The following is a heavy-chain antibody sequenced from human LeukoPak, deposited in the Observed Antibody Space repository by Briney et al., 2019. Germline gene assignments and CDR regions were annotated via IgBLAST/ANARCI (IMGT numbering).Heavy chain of an antibody. CDR1: GFTFSSYS. Sequence: GGSLRLSCAASGFTFSSYSMNWVRQAPGKGLEWVSYISSSSSTIYYADSVKGRFTISRDNAKSSLYLQMNSLRAEDTAVYCCARFPYYYDSSGYYHRDFDYWGQGTLVTVSS. J-gene: IGHJ4*02. CDR2: ISSSSSTI. CDR3: ARFPYYYDSSGYYHRDFDY. V-gene: IGHV3-48*04. D-gene: IGHD3-22*01.